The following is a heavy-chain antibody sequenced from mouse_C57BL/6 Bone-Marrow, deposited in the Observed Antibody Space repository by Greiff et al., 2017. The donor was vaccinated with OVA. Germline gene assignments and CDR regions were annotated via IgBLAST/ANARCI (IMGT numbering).Heavy chain of an antibody. CDR1: GYTFTSYG. V-gene: IGHV1-81*01. CDR2: IYPRSGNT. Sequence: VQLQQSGAELARPGASVKLSCKASGYTFTSYGISWVKQRTGQGLEWIGEIYPRSGNTYYNEKFKGKATLTADKSSSTAYMELRSLTSEDSAVYFCARRSHYYGSSPYYFDYWGQGTTLTVSS. CDR3: ARRSHYYGSSPYYFDY. D-gene: IGHD1-1*01. J-gene: IGHJ2*01.